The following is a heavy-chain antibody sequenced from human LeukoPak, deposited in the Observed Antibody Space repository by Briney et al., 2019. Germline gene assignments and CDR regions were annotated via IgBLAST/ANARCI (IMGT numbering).Heavy chain of an antibody. V-gene: IGHV1-2*02. CDR2: INPNSGGT. J-gene: IGHJ5*02. CDR1: GYTFTGYY. CDR3: AIVDRAYCGGDCYRPFDP. D-gene: IGHD2-21*02. Sequence: ASVKVSCKASGYTFTGYYMHWVRQAPGQGLEWMGWINPNSGGTNYAQKFQGRVTMTRDTSISTAYMELSRLRSDDTAVYYCAIVDRAYCGGDCYRPFDPWGQGTLVTVSS.